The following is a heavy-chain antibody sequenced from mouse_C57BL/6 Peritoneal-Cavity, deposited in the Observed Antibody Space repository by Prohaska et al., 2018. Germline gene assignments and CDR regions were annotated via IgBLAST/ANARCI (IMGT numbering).Heavy chain of an antibody. J-gene: IGHJ4*01. CDR2: T. D-gene: IGHD1-1*01. CDR3: ARDGATVVAKRDYAMDY. V-gene: IGHV1-58*01. Sequence: TEYNEKFKGKATLTSDTSSSTAYMQLSSLTSEDSAIYFCARDGATVVAKRDYAMDYWGQGTSDTVSS.